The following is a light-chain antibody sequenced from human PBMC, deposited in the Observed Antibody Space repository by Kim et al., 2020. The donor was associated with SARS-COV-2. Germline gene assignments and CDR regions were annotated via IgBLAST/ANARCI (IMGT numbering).Light chain of an antibody. CDR1: QGISSC. V-gene: IGKV1D-16*01. CDR3: QQYNSYPRT. Sequence: DIQMTQSPSSLSASIGDRVTITCRASQGISSCLAWYQQKPEKAPKCLIYAASSLQSGVPSRFSGSGSGTDFTLTISSLQPEDFATYYCQQYNSYPRTFGQGTKLDIK. CDR2: AAS. J-gene: IGKJ1*01.